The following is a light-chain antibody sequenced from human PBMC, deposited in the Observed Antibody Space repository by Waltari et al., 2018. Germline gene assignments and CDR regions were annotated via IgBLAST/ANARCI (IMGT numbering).Light chain of an antibody. CDR1: QSVSVN. Sequence: EVVLTQSPATLSLSPGERATLSCRASQSVSVNLAWYQQRPGQAPRLLIYSASTSATGIPARFSGSGSGTEFTLTISSLESEDFSVYYCQQSHNWPPLTFGGGTKVEIK. CDR2: SAS. V-gene: IGKV3-15*01. J-gene: IGKJ4*01. CDR3: QQSHNWPPLT.